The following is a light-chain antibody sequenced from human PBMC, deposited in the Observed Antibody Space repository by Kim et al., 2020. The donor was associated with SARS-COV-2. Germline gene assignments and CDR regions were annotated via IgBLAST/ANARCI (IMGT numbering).Light chain of an antibody. V-gene: IGLV9-49*03. Sequence: QLVLTQPPSASASLGASVTLTCTLNSGYSNYQVDWYQQRPGKGPRFVMRVGTGGIVGSKGDDIPDRFSALGSGLNRCLTVKTIQEEDESDFHCGADHASGSRVFGGGTQLTVL. CDR1: SGYSNYQ. J-gene: IGLJ3*02. CDR3: GADHASGSRV. CDR2: VGTGGIVG.